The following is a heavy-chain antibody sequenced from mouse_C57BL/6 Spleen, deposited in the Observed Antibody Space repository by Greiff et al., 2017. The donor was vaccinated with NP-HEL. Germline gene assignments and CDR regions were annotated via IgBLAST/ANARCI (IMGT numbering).Heavy chain of an antibody. D-gene: IGHD2-10*01. CDR3: ARPFYGNYVRFAY. Sequence: EVKVVESGGDLVKPGGSLKLSCAASGFTFSSYGMSWVRQTPDKRLEWVATISSGGSYTYYPDSVKGRFTISRDKAKNTLYLQMSSLKSEDTAMYYCARPFYGNYVRFAYWGQGTLVTVSA. CDR2: ISSGGSYT. V-gene: IGHV5-6*01. CDR1: GFTFSSYG. J-gene: IGHJ3*01.